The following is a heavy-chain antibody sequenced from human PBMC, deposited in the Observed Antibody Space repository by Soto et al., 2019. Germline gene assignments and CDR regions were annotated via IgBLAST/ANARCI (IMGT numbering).Heavy chain of an antibody. J-gene: IGHJ6*02. D-gene: IGHD2-8*01. CDR1: GFTFSSYW. CDR2: IKEDGSEK. CDR3: AREGMHQNYYYYGMDV. Sequence: EVQLVESGGGLVQPGGSLRLSCAASGFTFSSYWMSWVRQAPGKGLEWVANIKEDGSEKYYVDSVKGRFTISRDNAKNPLYLQMNSLRAEDTAVYYWAREGMHQNYYYYGMDVWGQGTTVTVSS. V-gene: IGHV3-7*04.